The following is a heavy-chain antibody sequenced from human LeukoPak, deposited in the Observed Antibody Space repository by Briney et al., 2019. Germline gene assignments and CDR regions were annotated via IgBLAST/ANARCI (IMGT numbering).Heavy chain of an antibody. Sequence: PGGSLRLSCAASGFTFSKYAMSWVRQAPGKGPEWVSGISGSGGGPDYADSVKGRFTLSRDNSKNTLYLQMNSMRADDTAVYYCARDRDGTGNYPLDYWGQGTLVVVCS. V-gene: IGHV3-23*01. CDR1: GFTFSKYA. J-gene: IGHJ4*02. D-gene: IGHD3-10*01. CDR3: ARDRDGTGNYPLDY. CDR2: ISGSGGGP.